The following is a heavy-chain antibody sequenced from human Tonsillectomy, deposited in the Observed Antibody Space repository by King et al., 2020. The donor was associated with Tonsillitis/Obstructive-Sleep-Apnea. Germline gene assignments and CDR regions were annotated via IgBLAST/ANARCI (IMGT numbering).Heavy chain of an antibody. D-gene: IGHD6-19*01. CDR1: GFTFSSYG. Sequence: VQLVESGGGVVQPGRSLRLSCAASGFTFSSYGMHWVRQAPGKGLEWVAVIWYDGSNKYYADSVKGRFTIYRDNSKNTLYLQMNSLRAEDKAVYYCARVPWLPRVYYYGMDVWGQGTTVTVSS. CDR3: ARVPWLPRVYYYGMDV. J-gene: IGHJ6*02. V-gene: IGHV3-33*01. CDR2: IWYDGSNK.